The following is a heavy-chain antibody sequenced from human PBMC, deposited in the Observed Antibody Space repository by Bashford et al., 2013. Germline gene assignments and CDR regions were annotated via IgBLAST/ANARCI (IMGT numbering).Heavy chain of an antibody. Sequence: ASVKVSCKASGYTFTSYDINWVRQATGQGLEWMGWMNPNSGNTGYAQKFQGRVTMTRNTSISTAYMELSSLRSEDTAVYYCARASYYDYIWGSYRSYYFDYWGQGTLVTVSS. CDR1: GYTFTSYD. D-gene: IGHD3-16*02. CDR3: ARASYYDYIWGSYRSYYFDY. CDR2: MNPNSGNT. J-gene: IGHJ4*02. V-gene: IGHV1-8*01.